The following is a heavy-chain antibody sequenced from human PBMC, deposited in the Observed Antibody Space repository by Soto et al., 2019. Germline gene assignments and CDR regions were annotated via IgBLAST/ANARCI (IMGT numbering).Heavy chain of an antibody. V-gene: IGHV1-69*01. Sequence: QVQLVQSGAEVKKPGSSVKVSCKASGGTFSSYAISWVRQAPGQGLEWMGGIIPIFGTANYAQKFQGRVTITADESTSTAYMELSSLRSEDTAVYYCARVVVAATSLYYYYGMDVWGQGTTVTVS. CDR3: ARVVVAATSLYYYYGMDV. CDR1: GGTFSSYA. J-gene: IGHJ6*02. CDR2: IIPIFGTA. D-gene: IGHD2-15*01.